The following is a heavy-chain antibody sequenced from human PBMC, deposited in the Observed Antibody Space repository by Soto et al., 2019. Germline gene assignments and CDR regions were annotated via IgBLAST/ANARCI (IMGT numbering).Heavy chain of an antibody. Sequence: QVQLVQSGAEVKKPGSSVKVSCKAAGGTFSRSAISGVRQAPGQGLAWMGGIIPIFGTAKYAQKFQGRVTITPDQSTSTAYMELSSLRSEDTAVYYCARGDCYNYYWGQGTLVAVSS. J-gene: IGHJ4*02. CDR1: GGTFSRSA. V-gene: IGHV1-69*01. D-gene: IGHD2-21*01. CDR2: IIPIFGTA. CDR3: ARGDCYNYY.